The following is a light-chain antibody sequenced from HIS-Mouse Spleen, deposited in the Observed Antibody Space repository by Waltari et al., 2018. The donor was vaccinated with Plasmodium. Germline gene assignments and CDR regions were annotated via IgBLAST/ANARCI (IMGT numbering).Light chain of an antibody. V-gene: IGKV3-11*01. Sequence: EIVLTQSPASLFLSPGARATIPCRASQSVSSYLAWYQQKPGQAPRLLIYDASNRATGIPARFSRSGSGTDFTLTISSLEPEDFAVYYCQQRSNWPRVLTFGGGTKVEIK. CDR1: QSVSSY. CDR2: DAS. CDR3: QQRSNWPRVLT. J-gene: IGKJ4*01.